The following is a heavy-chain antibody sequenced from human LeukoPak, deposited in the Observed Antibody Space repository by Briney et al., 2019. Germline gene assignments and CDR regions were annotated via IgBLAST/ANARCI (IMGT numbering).Heavy chain of an antibody. J-gene: IGHJ5*02. V-gene: IGHV1-69*04. CDR1: GGTFSSYA. CDR2: IIPILGIA. CDR3: ARDPLYSSGWNDWFDP. D-gene: IGHD6-19*01. Sequence: SVKVSCKASGGTFSSYAISWVRQAPGQGLEWMGRIIPILGIANYAQKFQGRVTITADKSTSTAYMELSSLRSEDTAVYYCARDPLYSSGWNDWFDPWGQGTLVTVSS.